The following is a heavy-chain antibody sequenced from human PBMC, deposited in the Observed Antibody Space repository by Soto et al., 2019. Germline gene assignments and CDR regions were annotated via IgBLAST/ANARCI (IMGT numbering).Heavy chain of an antibody. CDR1: GVSFSGYY. J-gene: IGHJ2*01. Sequence: SETLSLTCAVYGVSFSGYYWSWIRQPPGKGLEWIGEINHSGSTNYNPSLKSRVTISVDTSKNQFSLKLSSVTAADTAVYYCARAGQTATIYWYLELWGRGTLVTVSS. D-gene: IGHD5-12*01. CDR2: INHSGST. CDR3: ARAGQTATIYWYLEL. V-gene: IGHV4-34*01.